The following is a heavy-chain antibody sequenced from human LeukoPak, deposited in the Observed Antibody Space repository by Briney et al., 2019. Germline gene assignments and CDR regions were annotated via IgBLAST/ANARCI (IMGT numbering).Heavy chain of an antibody. CDR2: INAGNGNT. D-gene: IGHD1-26*01. Sequence: SVMVSCKASGYTFTSYAMHWVRQAPGQRLEWMGWINAGNGNTKYSQKFQGRVTITRDTSASTAYMELSSLRSEDTAVYYCARVGAISILYDYWGQGTLVTVSS. CDR1: GYTFTSYA. J-gene: IGHJ4*02. V-gene: IGHV1-3*01. CDR3: ARVGAISILYDY.